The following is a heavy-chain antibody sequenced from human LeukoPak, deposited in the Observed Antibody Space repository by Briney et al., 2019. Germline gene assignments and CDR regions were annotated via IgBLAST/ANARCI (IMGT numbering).Heavy chain of an antibody. CDR1: GGSFSGYY. Sequence: SETLSLTCAVYGGSFSGYYWSWIRQPPGKGLEWIGEINHSGSTNYNPSLKSRVTISVDTSKNQFSLKLSSVNAADTAVYYCVRDRHWTNDWVFDYWGQGTLVTVSS. D-gene: IGHD1/OR15-1a*01. V-gene: IGHV4-34*01. CDR3: VRDRHWTNDWVFDY. J-gene: IGHJ4*02. CDR2: INHSGST.